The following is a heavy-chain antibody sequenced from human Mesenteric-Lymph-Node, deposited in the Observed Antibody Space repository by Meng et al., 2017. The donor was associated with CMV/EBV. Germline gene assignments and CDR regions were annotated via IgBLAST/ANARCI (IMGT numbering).Heavy chain of an antibody. Sequence: ASVKVSCKASGYTFTSYYMHWVRQAPGQGLEWMGIINPSGGSTSYAQKFQGRVTMTRDTSTSTVYVELSSLRSEDTAVYYCAKDLGLSHRRYSNYEVRYYYYGMDVWGQGTTVTVSS. D-gene: IGHD4-11*01. CDR3: AKDLGLSHRRYSNYEVRYYYYGMDV. CDR1: GYTFTSYY. J-gene: IGHJ6*02. CDR2: INPSGGST. V-gene: IGHV1-46*01.